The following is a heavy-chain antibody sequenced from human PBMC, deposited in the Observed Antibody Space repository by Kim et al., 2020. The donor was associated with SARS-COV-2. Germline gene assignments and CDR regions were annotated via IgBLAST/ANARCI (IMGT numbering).Heavy chain of an antibody. J-gene: IGHJ6*02. Sequence: YAQKFQGWVTLTRDTSISTAYMELSRLRSDDTAVYYCARAPSYYYYGMDVWGQGTTVTVSS. CDR3: ARAPSYYYYGMDV. V-gene: IGHV1-2*04.